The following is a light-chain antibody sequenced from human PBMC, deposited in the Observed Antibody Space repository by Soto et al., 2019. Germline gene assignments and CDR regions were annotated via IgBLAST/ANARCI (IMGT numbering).Light chain of an antibody. CDR1: QGISNS. Sequence: DIQMTQSPSSLSASVGDRVTITCRASQGISNSLAWYQQKPGKVPKLLIYGASTLQSGVPSRFSGSGSGSDFTLTISSLQPEDVATYYCQKYNSAPWTFGQGTKVEIK. CDR3: QKYNSAPWT. CDR2: GAS. V-gene: IGKV1-27*01. J-gene: IGKJ1*01.